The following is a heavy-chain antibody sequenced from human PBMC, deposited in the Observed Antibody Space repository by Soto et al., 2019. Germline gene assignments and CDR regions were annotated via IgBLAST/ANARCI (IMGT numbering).Heavy chain of an antibody. CDR3: ARRGLVYFDY. CDR2: IYYSGST. V-gene: IGHV4-39*01. CDR1: GGSISSSSYY. J-gene: IGHJ4*02. Sequence: PSETLSLTCTVSGGSISSSSYYWGWIRQPPGKGLEWIGSIYYSGSTYYNPSLKSRVTISVDTSKNQFSLKLSSVTAADTAVYYCARRGLVYFDYWGQGTLVTVSS. D-gene: IGHD3-16*01.